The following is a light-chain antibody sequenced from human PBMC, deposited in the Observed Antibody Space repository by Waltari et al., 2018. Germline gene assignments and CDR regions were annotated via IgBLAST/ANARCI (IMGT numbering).Light chain of an antibody. CDR3: QTWGTGIGV. Sequence: QLVLPQSPSASASLGASVKRTCTLSSGHSSYAIAWHQQQPEKGPRYLMKLNSDGSHSKGDGIPDRFSGSSSGAERYLTISSLQSEDEADYYCQTWGTGIGVFGTGTKVTVL. J-gene: IGLJ1*01. CDR1: SGHSSYA. V-gene: IGLV4-69*01. CDR2: LNSDGSH.